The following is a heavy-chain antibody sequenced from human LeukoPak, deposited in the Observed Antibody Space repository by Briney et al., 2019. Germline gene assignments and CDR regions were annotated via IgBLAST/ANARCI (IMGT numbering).Heavy chain of an antibody. J-gene: IGHJ4*02. D-gene: IGHD3-10*01. V-gene: IGHV3-74*01. CDR3: ARGGGAYYFDY. CDR1: GFTFSNYW. Sequence: GGSLRLSCAASGFTFSNYWMHWVRQVPGKGLVWVSRINDLGTSTNYADSVRGRFTISRDDAKNTLYQQMNSLRDEDTAVYYCARGGGAYYFDYWGRGTLVTVSS. CDR2: INDLGTST.